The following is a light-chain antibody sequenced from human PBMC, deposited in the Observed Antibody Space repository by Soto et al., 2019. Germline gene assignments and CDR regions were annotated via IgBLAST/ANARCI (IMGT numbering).Light chain of an antibody. Sequence: DIQLAQPPSSLSASVGARFTITCRASQSISSWLEWYQQKPGKAPKLLXYQASSLESGVPSRFRGSGSGTEFTLTISSLQPDDFETYYCQQYSTSPWTFGQGTKVDIK. CDR2: QAS. J-gene: IGKJ1*01. CDR1: QSISSW. CDR3: QQYSTSPWT. V-gene: IGKV1-5*03.